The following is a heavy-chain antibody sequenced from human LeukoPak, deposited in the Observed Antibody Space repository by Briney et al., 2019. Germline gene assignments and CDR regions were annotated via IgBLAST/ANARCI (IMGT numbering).Heavy chain of an antibody. J-gene: IGHJ4*02. CDR2: IYSGGST. D-gene: IGHD3-10*01. Sequence: SGGSLRLSCAASGFIVSNNHMSWVRQAPGKGLEWVSIIYSGGSTYYADSVKGRFTISRDNSKNTLYLQTNSLRAEDTAVYYCARSSSVFRGSSAYYFDYWGQGTLVTVSS. V-gene: IGHV3-53*01. CDR3: ARSSSVFRGSSAYYFDY. CDR1: GFIVSNNH.